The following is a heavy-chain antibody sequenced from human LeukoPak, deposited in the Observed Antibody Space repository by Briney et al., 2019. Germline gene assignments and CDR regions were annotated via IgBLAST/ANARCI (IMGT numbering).Heavy chain of an antibody. Sequence: ASVKVSCKASGYTFTDYFMHWVRQAPGQGLEWMGWINTKTGNPTYGQDFRGRFVFSLDNSVNTAYLQISSLKAEDTAVYYCARRDTSGWLTDHAFDIWGQGTMVTVSS. CDR3: ARRDTSGWLTDHAFDI. D-gene: IGHD6-19*01. CDR1: GYTFTDYF. CDR2: INTKTGNP. V-gene: IGHV7-4-1*02. J-gene: IGHJ3*02.